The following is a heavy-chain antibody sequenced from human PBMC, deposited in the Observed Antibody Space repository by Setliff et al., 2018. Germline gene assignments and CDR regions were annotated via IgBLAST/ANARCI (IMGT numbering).Heavy chain of an antibody. CDR3: AKSGGDHCCPLYHHYYMDV. V-gene: IGHV3-48*01. D-gene: IGHD2-21*02. Sequence: PGESLKISCAASGFTFSIYSMNWVRQAPGKGLEWISYTSSGSNSIYYADSVMGRFTISRDNDRNFLYLQMNRLRPEDTAVYYCAKSGGDHCCPLYHHYYMDVWGTGTTVTAP. CDR1: GFTFSIYS. CDR2: TSSGSNSI. J-gene: IGHJ6*03.